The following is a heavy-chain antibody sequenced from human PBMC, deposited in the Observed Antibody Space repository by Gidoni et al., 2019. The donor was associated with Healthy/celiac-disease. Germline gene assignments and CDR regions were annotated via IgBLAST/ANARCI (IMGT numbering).Heavy chain of an antibody. V-gene: IGHV2-26*01. D-gene: IGHD6-13*01. CDR3: ARIPQRLVRLGGFDP. CDR2: IFSNDEK. J-gene: IGHJ5*02. Sequence: QVTLKESCPVLVKPTETRTLTCTVAGFSRSNARMGVSWIRQPPGKALEWLAHIFSNDEKSYSTSLKSRLTISKDTSKSQVVLTMTNMDTVDTATYYCARIPQRLVRLGGFDPWGQGTLVTVSS. CDR1: GFSRSNARMG.